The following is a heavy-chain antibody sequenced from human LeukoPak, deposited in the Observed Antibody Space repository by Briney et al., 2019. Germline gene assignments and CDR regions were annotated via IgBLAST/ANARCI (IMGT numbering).Heavy chain of an antibody. V-gene: IGHV3-7*01. Sequence: PGGSLRLSCAASGFTFSSYWMSWVRQALGKGLEWVANIKQDGSEKYYVDSVKGRFTISRDNAKNSLYLQMNSLRAEDTAVYYCARDLTRYVYYYYGMDVWGQGTTVTVSS. CDR1: GFTFSSYW. J-gene: IGHJ6*02. CDR3: ARDLTRYVYYYYGMDV. CDR2: IKQDGSEK. D-gene: IGHD3-9*01.